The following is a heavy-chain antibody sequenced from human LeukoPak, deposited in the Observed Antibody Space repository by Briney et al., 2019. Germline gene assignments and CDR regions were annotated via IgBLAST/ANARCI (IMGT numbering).Heavy chain of an antibody. CDR2: INHSGNT. CDR1: GGSFSGYY. Sequence: SETLSFTCSVYGGSFSGYYWSWIRQPPGKGLEWIGEINHSGNTNHNPSLKSRVTISVDTSKNQSSLKLSSVTAADTAVYYCAGGLGYDSFYIDGWGQGTPVTVYS. D-gene: IGHD3-3*01. J-gene: IGHJ4*02. CDR3: AGGLGYDSFYIDG. V-gene: IGHV4-34*01.